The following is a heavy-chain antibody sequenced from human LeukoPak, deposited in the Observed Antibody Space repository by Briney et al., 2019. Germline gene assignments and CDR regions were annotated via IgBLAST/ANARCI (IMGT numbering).Heavy chain of an antibody. Sequence: ASVKVSCKASGYTFTGHYLHWVRQAPGQGLEWMGWINPNSGGTNYAQNFQGRVTMTRDTSISTAYMELSRLRSDDTAVYYCARLIREYSSSFDYWGQGTLVTVSS. V-gene: IGHV1-2*02. CDR1: GYTFTGHY. J-gene: IGHJ4*02. CDR2: INPNSGGT. CDR3: ARLIREYSSSFDY. D-gene: IGHD6-6*01.